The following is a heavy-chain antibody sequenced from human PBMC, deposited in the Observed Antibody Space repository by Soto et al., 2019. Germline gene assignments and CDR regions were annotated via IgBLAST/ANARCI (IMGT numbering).Heavy chain of an antibody. D-gene: IGHD2-21*02. J-gene: IGHJ2*01. CDR2: ISWDGGST. CDR3: AKEAVVTAINWYFDL. CDR1: GFTFDDYA. V-gene: IGHV3-43D*04. Sequence: EVQLVESGGVVVQPGGSLRLSCAASGFTFDDYAMHWVRQAPGKGLEWVSLISWDGGSTYYADSVKGRFTISRDNSKNSLYLQMNSLRAEDTALYYCAKEAVVTAINWYFDLWGRGTLVTVSS.